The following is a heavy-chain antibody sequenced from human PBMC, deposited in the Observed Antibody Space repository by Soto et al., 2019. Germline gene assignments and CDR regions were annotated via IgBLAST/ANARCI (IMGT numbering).Heavy chain of an antibody. J-gene: IGHJ4*02. CDR2: ISYDGNNK. CDR1: GFTFSTYA. Sequence: QVQLVESGGGVVQPGRSLRLSCIASGFTFSTYAMHWVRQAPGKGLEWVAVISYDGNNKYYAESVKGRFTIYRDTSKNALYLQMNRLRADDRAVYYCERDLIAYGAGADAQGVDYWAQGTLVTVSP. D-gene: IGHD2-21*01. CDR3: ERDLIAYGAGADAQGVDY. V-gene: IGHV3-30-3*01.